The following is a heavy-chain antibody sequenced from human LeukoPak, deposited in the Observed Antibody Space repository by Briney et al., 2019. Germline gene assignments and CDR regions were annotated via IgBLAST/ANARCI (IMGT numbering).Heavy chain of an antibody. CDR2: IYSGGST. D-gene: IGHD1-1*01. CDR3: ARGTLERRPNYYYLDY. Sequence: QPGGSLRLSCAASGFTVSSNYMNWVRQDPGKGLEWVSVIYSGGSTFYADSVKGRFTISRGISKNTLYLQMNSLRADDTAVYFCARGTLERRPNYYYLDYWGQGALVTVSS. V-gene: IGHV3-66*01. J-gene: IGHJ4*02. CDR1: GFTVSSNY.